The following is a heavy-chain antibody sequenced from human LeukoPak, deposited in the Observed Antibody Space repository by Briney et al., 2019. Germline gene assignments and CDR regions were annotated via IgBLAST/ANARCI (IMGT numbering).Heavy chain of an antibody. CDR1: GGSISSSSYY. Sequence: SETPSLTCTVSGGSISSSSYYWGWIRQPPGKGLEWIGSIYYSGSTYYNPSLKSRVTISVDTSKNQFSLKLSSVTAADTAVYYCERTEFEYSSSVGAFDIWGQGTMVTVSS. CDR2: IYYSGST. V-gene: IGHV4-39*01. D-gene: IGHD6-6*01. CDR3: ERTEFEYSSSVGAFDI. J-gene: IGHJ3*02.